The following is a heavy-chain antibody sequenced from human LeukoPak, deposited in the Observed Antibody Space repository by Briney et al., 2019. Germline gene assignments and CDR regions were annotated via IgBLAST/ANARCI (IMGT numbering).Heavy chain of an antibody. CDR1: GFTVSSNH. J-gene: IGHJ4*02. V-gene: IGHV3-53*01. CDR3: ARRGLNGSGVFDY. CDR2: IYSGGST. D-gene: IGHD3-10*01. Sequence: PGGSLRLSCAASGFTVSSNHMSWVRQAPGKGLEWVSVIYSGGSTYYADSVKGRFTISRDNSKNTLYLQMNSLRAEDTAVYYCARRGLNGSGVFDYWGQGTLVTVSS.